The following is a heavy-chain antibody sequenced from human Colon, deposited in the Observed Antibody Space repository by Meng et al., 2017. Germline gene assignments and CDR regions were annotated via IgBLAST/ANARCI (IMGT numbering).Heavy chain of an antibody. CDR3: ASFQYTMEDY. Sequence: GESLKISCEGSGFTFSTYWMHWVRQAPGKGLVWVSLISPDGSATSYADPVKGRFTISRDNVKNTVYLQMNRLTAEDTAVYFCASFQYTMEDYWGQGTLVTVSS. CDR1: GFTFSTYW. D-gene: IGHD3-3*01. J-gene: IGHJ4*02. V-gene: IGHV3-74*01. CDR2: ISPDGSAT.